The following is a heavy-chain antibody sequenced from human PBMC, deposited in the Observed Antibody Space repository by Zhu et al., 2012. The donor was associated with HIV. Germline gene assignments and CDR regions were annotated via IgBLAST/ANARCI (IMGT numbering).Heavy chain of an antibody. D-gene: IGHD5-18*01. V-gene: IGHV4-38-2*01. CDR2: IYRSGND. CDR3: VRVGYSYGANFDY. Sequence: QVQLQETGPGLVKPSETLSLTCAVSGYSIGSGYYWGWIRQPPGKGLEWIGSIYRSGNDYYNPSLNSRVTITVDTSKNQFSVKLTSVTAAGTAVYFCVRVGYSYGANFDYWGQGTLVTVSS. CDR1: GYSIGSGYY. J-gene: IGHJ4*02.